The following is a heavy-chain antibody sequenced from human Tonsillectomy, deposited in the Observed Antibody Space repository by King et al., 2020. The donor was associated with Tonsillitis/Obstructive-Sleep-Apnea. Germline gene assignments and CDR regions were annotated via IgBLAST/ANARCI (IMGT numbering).Heavy chain of an antibody. V-gene: IGHV4-34*01. CDR3: ARGYDSSSSENGAFDP. D-gene: IGHD6-13*01. CDR2: INHSGST. J-gene: IGHJ5*02. Sequence: VQLQQWGAGLLKPSETLSLTCAVYGGSFSGYYWSWIRQPPGKGLEWIGEINHSGSTNYNPSLKSRVTISVDTSKNQFSLKLSSVPAADTDVYYCARGYDSSSSENGAFDPWGQGTLVTVSS. CDR1: GGSFSGYY.